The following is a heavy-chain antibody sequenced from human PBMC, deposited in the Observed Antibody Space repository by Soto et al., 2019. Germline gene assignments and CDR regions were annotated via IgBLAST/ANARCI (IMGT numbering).Heavy chain of an antibody. Sequence: QVQLQESGPGLVKPSQTLSLTCTVSGGSISSGDYYWSWIRQPPGKGLEWIGYIYYSGSTYYNPSLKSRVTISVDTSKNQFSLKLSSVTAADTAVYYCASLMITFGGVIVNTLDYWGQGTLVTVSS. CDR3: ASLMITFGGVIVNTLDY. V-gene: IGHV4-30-4*01. CDR1: GGSISSGDYY. D-gene: IGHD3-16*02. CDR2: IYYSGST. J-gene: IGHJ4*02.